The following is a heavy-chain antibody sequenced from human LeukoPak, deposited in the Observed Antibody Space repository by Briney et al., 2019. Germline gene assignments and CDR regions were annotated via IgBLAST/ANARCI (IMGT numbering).Heavy chain of an antibody. Sequence: ASVKVSCKASGYTFTRYYMHWVRQAPGQGLEWMGWINPTSGDTNYVQKFQGRVILTRDTSISTAYMELSRVTYDDTAVYYCARYSSSSVDYWGQGTLVTVSS. CDR1: GYTFTRYY. J-gene: IGHJ4*02. CDR2: INPTSGDT. V-gene: IGHV1-2*02. D-gene: IGHD6-6*01. CDR3: ARYSSSSVDY.